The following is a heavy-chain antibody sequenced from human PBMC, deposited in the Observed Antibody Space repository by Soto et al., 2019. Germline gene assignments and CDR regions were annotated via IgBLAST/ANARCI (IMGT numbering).Heavy chain of an antibody. CDR3: ARDPTMVSGVPPHYGMDV. D-gene: IGHD3-10*01. J-gene: IGHJ6*02. V-gene: IGHV3-48*03. CDR1: GFTFSSYE. Sequence: EVQLVESGGGLVQPGGSLRLSCAASGFTFSSYEMNWVRQAPGEGLEWIAHIGFGGYTIYYADSVKGRFTISRDDATKSLHLQMNGLRAEDTAVYYCARDPTMVSGVPPHYGMDVWGQGTTVIVSS. CDR2: IGFGGYTI.